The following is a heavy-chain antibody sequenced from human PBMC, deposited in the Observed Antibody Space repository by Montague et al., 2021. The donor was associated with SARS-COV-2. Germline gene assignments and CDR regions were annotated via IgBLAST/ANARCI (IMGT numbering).Heavy chain of an antibody. Sequence: SETLSLTCTVSGGSISSSRYHWGWIPQPPGTGLEWIGSIYYRGSTYYNPSLKSRVTISVDTSKNPFSPKLGSVTDADTAVYYCARVTEPGIRTFVVVTRNSYFALWGPGALVTLSS. CDR2: IYYRGST. D-gene: IGHD3-3*01. V-gene: IGHV4-39*07. CDR3: ARVTEPGIRTFVVVTRNSYFAL. J-gene: IGHJ2*01. CDR1: GGSISSSRYH.